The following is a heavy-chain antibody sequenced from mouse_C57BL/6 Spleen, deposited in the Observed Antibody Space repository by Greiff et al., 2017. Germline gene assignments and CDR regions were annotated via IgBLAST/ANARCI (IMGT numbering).Heavy chain of an antibody. CDR1: GYTFTSYW. CDR2: IYPGNSDT. J-gene: IGHJ3*01. V-gene: IGHV1-5*01. Sequence: VQLQQSGTVLARPGASVKMSCKTSGYTFTSYWMHWVKQRPGQGLEWIGAIYPGNSDTSYNQKIKGKAKLTAVTSASTAYMELSSLTNEDSAVYYCTRDKDYYDYDAGFAYWGQGTLVTVSA. D-gene: IGHD2-4*01. CDR3: TRDKDYYDYDAGFAY.